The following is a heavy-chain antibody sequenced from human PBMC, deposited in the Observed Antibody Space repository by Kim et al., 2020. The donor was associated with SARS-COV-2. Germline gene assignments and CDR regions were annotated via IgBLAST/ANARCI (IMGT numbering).Heavy chain of an antibody. CDR2: ISYDGSNK. J-gene: IGHJ5*02. CDR1: GFTFSSYA. D-gene: IGHD3-10*01. V-gene: IGHV3-30*04. Sequence: GGSLRLSCAASGFTFSSYAMHWVRQAPGKGLEWVAVISYDGSNKYYVDSVKGRFTISRDNSKNTLYLQMNSLRAEDTAVYYCARDPYYYGSGSYYPTHFDPWGQGTLVTVSS. CDR3: ARDPYYYGSGSYYPTHFDP.